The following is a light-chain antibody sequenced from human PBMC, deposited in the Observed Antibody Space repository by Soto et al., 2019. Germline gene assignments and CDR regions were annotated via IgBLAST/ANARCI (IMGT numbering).Light chain of an antibody. CDR3: QQYNDWPPIT. CDR1: QSVSTN. V-gene: IGKV3-15*01. CDR2: YAS. Sequence: EIMMTQSPGTLSVSPGERATLSCRASQSVSTNVAWYQQKPGQAPRLLMYYASTRATGIPARFSGSGSGTEVSITITSIQSQDVAPYYCQQYNDWPPITFGRGTQLEIK. J-gene: IGKJ5*01.